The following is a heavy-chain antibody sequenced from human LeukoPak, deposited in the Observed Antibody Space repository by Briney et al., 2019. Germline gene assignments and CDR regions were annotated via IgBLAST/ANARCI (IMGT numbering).Heavy chain of an antibody. V-gene: IGHV3-13*01. CDR1: GFTFSSFD. CDR2: IGTASDT. J-gene: IGHJ6*03. Sequence: GGSLRLSCAASGFTFSSFDVHWVRQPTGQGLEWVSTIGTASDTYYPGSVEGRFTLSRDNAKNSLYLQMNSLTAGDTALYYCARGPPRGKYYYMDVWGKGTTVTVSS. D-gene: IGHD1-1*01. CDR3: ARGPPRGKYYYMDV.